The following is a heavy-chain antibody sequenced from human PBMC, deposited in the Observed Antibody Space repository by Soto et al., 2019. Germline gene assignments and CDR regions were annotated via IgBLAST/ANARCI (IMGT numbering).Heavy chain of an antibody. CDR3: ARDWIAVAGYYYYYYMDV. Sequence: GASVKVSCKASGYTFTSYAMHWVRQAPGQRLEWMGWINAGNGNTKYSQKFQGRVTITRDTSASTAYMELSSLRSEDTAVYYCARDWIAVAGYYYYYYMDVWGKGTTVTVSS. D-gene: IGHD6-19*01. V-gene: IGHV1-3*01. CDR2: INAGNGNT. J-gene: IGHJ6*03. CDR1: GYTFTSYA.